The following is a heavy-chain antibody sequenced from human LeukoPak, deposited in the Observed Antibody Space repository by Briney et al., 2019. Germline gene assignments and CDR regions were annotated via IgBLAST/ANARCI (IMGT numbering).Heavy chain of an antibody. V-gene: IGHV1-2*06. CDR2: INPNSGGT. CDR3: ARDRPPSWSTDY. CDR1: GYTFTGYY. Sequence: ASVKVSCKASGYTFTGYYMHWVRQAPGQGLARMGRINPNSGGTNYAQKFQGRVTMTRDTAISTAYMELSRLRSDDTAVYYCARDRPPSWSTDYWGQGTLVTVSS. J-gene: IGHJ4*02. D-gene: IGHD2-15*01.